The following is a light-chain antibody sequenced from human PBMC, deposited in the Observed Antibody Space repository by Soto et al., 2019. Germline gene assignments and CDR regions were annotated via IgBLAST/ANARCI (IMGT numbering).Light chain of an antibody. CDR1: SSDVGGYNY. Sequence: QSALTQPASVSGSPGQSITISCTGTSSDVGGYNYVSWYQQHPGKAPKLMIYDVSNRPSGVSNRFSGSKSGNTASLTISGLQAEDEADYYCSSYTSSSTEVFGTGTTVTVL. CDR2: DVS. CDR3: SSYTSSSTEV. V-gene: IGLV2-14*01. J-gene: IGLJ1*01.